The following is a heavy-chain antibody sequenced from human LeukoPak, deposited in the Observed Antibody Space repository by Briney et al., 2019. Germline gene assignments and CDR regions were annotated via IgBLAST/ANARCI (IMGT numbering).Heavy chain of an antibody. CDR2: ISGRDTSI. V-gene: IGHV3-48*03. J-gene: IGHJ4*02. CDR1: GFTFSNYR. CDR3: ARTFDF. Sequence: GGSPRLSCAASGFTFSNYRMNWVRQAPGKGLEWVSFISGRDTSIYCADSVRGRFTISRDNARNSVYLQMNSLRAEDTAIYYCARTFDFWGQGVLVTVSS.